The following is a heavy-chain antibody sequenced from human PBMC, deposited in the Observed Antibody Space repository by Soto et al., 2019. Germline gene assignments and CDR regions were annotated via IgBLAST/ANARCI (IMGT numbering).Heavy chain of an antibody. D-gene: IGHD3-10*01. CDR2: IYSGGTT. CDR1: GFNISSNY. V-gene: IGHV3-53*01. J-gene: IGHJ4*02. CDR3: AREGGSRAH. Sequence: EVQLVESGGGLIQPGGSLRLSCAISGFNISSNYMSWVLQAAGKGLDWVSVIYSGGTTYYADSVKGRFTISRDNSKNTLYLQMNSVRAEDTAVYYCAREGGSRAHWGQGTQVTVSS.